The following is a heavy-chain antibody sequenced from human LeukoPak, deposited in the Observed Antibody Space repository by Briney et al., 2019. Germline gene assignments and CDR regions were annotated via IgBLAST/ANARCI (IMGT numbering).Heavy chain of an antibody. Sequence: ASVKVSCKASGYTFTNYYIHWVRQAPGQGLEWMGIINPSGGSTSYAQKFQGRVTMTRDMSTSTVYMELSRLRSEDTAVYYCARVNYYYYMDVWGKGTTVTVSS. D-gene: IGHD3-22*01. V-gene: IGHV1-46*01. CDR2: INPSGGST. CDR1: GYTFTNYY. J-gene: IGHJ6*03. CDR3: ARVNYYYYMDV.